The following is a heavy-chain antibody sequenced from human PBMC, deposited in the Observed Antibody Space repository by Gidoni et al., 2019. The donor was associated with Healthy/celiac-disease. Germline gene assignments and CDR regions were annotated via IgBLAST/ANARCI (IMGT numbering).Heavy chain of an antibody. CDR1: GFPFSSYG. D-gene: IGHD2-15*01. CDR3: ANSPLLYCSGGSCYSSYGMDV. Sequence: QVQLVESGGGVVQPGRSLRLSCAASGFPFSSYGLHWVRQAPGKGLELVAVISYDGSNKYYADSVKGRFTISRDNSKNTLYLQMNSLRAEDTAVYYCANSPLLYCSGGSCYSSYGMDVWGQGTTVTVSS. J-gene: IGHJ6*02. V-gene: IGHV3-30*18. CDR2: ISYDGSNK.